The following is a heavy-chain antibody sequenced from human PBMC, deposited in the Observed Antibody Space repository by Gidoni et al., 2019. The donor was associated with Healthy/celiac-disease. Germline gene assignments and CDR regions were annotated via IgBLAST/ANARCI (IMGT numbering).Heavy chain of an antibody. V-gene: IGHV3-23*01. CDR2: ISGSGGST. CDR1: GFPFSSYA. Sequence: EVQLLESGGGLVQPGGSLRRSCADPGFPFSSYAMSWVRQAPGKGLEWVSAISGSGGSTYYADSVKGRFTISRDNSKNTLYLQMNSLRAEDTAVYYCAKGGATVTTLDYWGQGTLVTVSS. J-gene: IGHJ4*02. CDR3: AKGGATVTTLDY. D-gene: IGHD4-17*01.